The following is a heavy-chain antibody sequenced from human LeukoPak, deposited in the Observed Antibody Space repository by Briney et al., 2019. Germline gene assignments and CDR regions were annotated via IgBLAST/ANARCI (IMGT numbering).Heavy chain of an antibody. V-gene: IGHV3-33*01. CDR1: GFTFSSYG. CDR2: IWYDRSNK. J-gene: IGHJ3*02. Sequence: GGSLRLSCAESGFTFSSYGMHWVRQAPGKGLEGVAVIWYDRSNKYYADSVKGRFTISRDNSKNTLYLQMNSLRAEDTAVYYCASLDGGSGNAVDIWGQGTMVTVSS. CDR3: ASLDGGSGNAVDI. D-gene: IGHD3-10*01.